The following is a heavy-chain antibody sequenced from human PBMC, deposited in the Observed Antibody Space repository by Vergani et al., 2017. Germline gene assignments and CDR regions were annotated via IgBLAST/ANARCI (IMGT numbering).Heavy chain of an antibody. CDR2: ISSSGLST. V-gene: IGHV3-23*01. CDR3: AKNREQYGDYLDS. J-gene: IGHJ4*02. Sequence: EVQLLESGGGLVQPGGSLRLSCAASGFTFSSYAMNWVRQTPGKGLEWISVISSSGLSTYYADSVKGRLTISRDNSKNTLFLQMNSLRAEDSAIYFCAKNREQYGDYLDSWGQGDLVTVSS. CDR1: GFTFSSYA. D-gene: IGHD4-17*01.